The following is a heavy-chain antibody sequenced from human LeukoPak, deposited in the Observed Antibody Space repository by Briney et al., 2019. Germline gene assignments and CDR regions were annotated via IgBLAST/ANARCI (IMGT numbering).Heavy chain of an antibody. J-gene: IGHJ4*02. CDR3: AKEGNDYGANSIDY. CDR1: GGSISTDTNY. Sequence: SETLSLTCTVSGGSISTDTNYWAWLRQPPGKGLEWIGWMLFTGDTNYNPSLKSRVTISVDHSKNQFSLKLTSVTAADTAVYYCAKEGNDYGANSIDYWGQGTLVTVSS. D-gene: IGHD4-23*01. CDR2: MLFTGDT. V-gene: IGHV4-61*01.